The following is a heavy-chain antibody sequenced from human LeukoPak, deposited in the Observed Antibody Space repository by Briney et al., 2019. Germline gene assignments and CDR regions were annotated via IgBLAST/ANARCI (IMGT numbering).Heavy chain of an antibody. J-gene: IGHJ4*02. CDR2: IRYDGSNK. V-gene: IGHV3-30*02. CDR3: AKDARTYYYDSSGYY. CDR1: GFTFSSYG. Sequence: GGSLRLSCAASGFTFSSYGMHWVRQAPGKGLEWVAFIRYDGSNKYYADSVKGRFTISRDNSKNTLYLQMSSLRTEDTAVYYCAKDARTYYYDSSGYYWGQGTLVTVSS. D-gene: IGHD3-22*01.